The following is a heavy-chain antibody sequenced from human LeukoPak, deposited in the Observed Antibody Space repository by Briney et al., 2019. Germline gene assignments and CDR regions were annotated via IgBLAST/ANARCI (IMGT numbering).Heavy chain of an antibody. D-gene: IGHD3-3*01. Sequence: AGGSLRLSCAASGFTFSSYAMSWVRQAPGKGLEWVSAISGSGGSTYYADSVKGRFTISRDNSKNTLYLQMNSLRAEDTAVYYCAKAQDIRFLEWLTEDYWGQGTLVTVSS. CDR2: ISGSGGST. J-gene: IGHJ4*02. CDR1: GFTFSSYA. V-gene: IGHV3-23*01. CDR3: AKAQDIRFLEWLTEDY.